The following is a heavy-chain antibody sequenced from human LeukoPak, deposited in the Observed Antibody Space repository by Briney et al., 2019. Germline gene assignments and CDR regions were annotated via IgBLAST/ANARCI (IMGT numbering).Heavy chain of an antibody. Sequence: GGSLRLSCAASGFTFSNAWMSWVRQAPGKGPEWVGGIKSKTGGGTTDYAAPVKAKNTISRENTKNTLNLQINSHKTEDTAVYYCTTVEYYDFWRTFDYWGQGTLVTVSS. CDR3: TTVEYYDFWRTFDY. CDR2: IKSKTGGGTT. J-gene: IGHJ4*02. CDR1: GFTFSNAW. V-gene: IGHV3-15*01. D-gene: IGHD3-3*01.